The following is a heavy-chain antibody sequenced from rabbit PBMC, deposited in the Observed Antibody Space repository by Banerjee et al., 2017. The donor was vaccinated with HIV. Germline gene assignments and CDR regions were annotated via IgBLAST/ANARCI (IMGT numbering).Heavy chain of an antibody. CDR2: IDPGSSGNT. Sequence: QSLEEAGGDLVKPGGTLTLTCKASGFDLTSYHMYWVRQAPGKGLEWIGYIDPGSSGNTYYASWAKGRFTISKTSSTTVTLQMTSLTAADTATYFCTRGDYENIGWGDLWGQGTLVTVS. CDR1: GFDLTSYH. J-gene: IGHJ4*01. V-gene: IGHV1S40*01. D-gene: IGHD4-1*01. CDR3: TRGDYENIGWGDL.